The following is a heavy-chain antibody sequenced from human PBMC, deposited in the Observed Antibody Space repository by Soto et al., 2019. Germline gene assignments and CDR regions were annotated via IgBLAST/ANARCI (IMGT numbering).Heavy chain of an antibody. J-gene: IGHJ4*02. V-gene: IGHV1-18*01. Sequence: GASVKVSCKASGYTFTSYGISWVRQAPGQGLEWMGWISAYNGNTNYAQKLQGRVTMTTDTSTSTAYMELRSLRSDDTAVYYCASSIVYCGGDCTNPPLDYWGQGTLVTVSS. CDR1: GYTFTSYG. CDR2: ISAYNGNT. D-gene: IGHD2-21*02. CDR3: ASSIVYCGGDCTNPPLDY.